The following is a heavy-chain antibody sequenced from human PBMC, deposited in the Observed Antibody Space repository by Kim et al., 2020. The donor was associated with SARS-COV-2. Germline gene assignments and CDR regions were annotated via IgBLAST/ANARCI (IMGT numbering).Heavy chain of an antibody. CDR3: ARDRSLLWFGELSRYFDY. J-gene: IGHJ4*02. D-gene: IGHD3-10*01. CDR2: ISAYNGNT. CDR1: GYTFTSYG. V-gene: IGHV1-18*01. Sequence: ASVKVSCKASGYTFTSYGISWVRQAPGQGLEWMGWISAYNGNTNYAQKLQGRVTMTTDTSTSTAYMELRSLRSDDTAVYYCARDRSLLWFGELSRYFDYWGQGTLVTVSS.